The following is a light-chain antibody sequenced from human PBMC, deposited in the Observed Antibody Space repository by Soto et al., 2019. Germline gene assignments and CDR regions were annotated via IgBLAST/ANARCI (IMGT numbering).Light chain of an antibody. CDR1: QGIRND. J-gene: IGKJ1*01. Sequence: AIQLTQSPSSLSASVGDRVSITCRASQGIRNDLGWYQHKPGKAPKLLIHGASSLQSGVPSRFSGSASGTEFTLTISSLQPEDHASYYCLQDHSYPWTFGQGTKVEI. V-gene: IGKV1-6*01. CDR3: LQDHSYPWT. CDR2: GAS.